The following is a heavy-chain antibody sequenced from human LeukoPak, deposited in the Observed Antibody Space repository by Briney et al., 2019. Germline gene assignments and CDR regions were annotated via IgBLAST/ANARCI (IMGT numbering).Heavy chain of an antibody. Sequence: ASVKVSCKASGYTFTGYYMHWVRQAPGQGLERMGWINCNGAGTKYPQKFQGRVSMTRDTSISTAYLELSRLRSDDTAVYYCARDLTIVGGVSDPRIRGHWGQGTLVTVSS. V-gene: IGHV1-2*02. CDR1: GYTFTGYY. CDR2: INCNGAGT. CDR3: ARDLTIVGGVSDPRIRGH. D-gene: IGHD3-3*01. J-gene: IGHJ4*02.